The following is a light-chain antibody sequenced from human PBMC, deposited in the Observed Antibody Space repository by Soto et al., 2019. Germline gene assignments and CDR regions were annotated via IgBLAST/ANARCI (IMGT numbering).Light chain of an antibody. CDR2: AAS. Sequence: DIQMTQSPSSLSASVGDRVTITCRASQSISNYLSWYQQKPGKAPKLLLYAASTLQSGVPSRFSGSGSWTDFTLTISSLQPEEFATYFFQPIYSTQYTFVQGTKMDI. CDR1: QSISNY. J-gene: IGKJ2*01. CDR3: QPIYSTQYT. V-gene: IGKV1-39*01.